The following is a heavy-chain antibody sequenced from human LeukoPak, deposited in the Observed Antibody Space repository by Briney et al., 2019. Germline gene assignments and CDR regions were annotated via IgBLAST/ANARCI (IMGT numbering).Heavy chain of an antibody. V-gene: IGHV3-30-3*01. CDR2: ISYDGSNK. D-gene: IGHD5-18*01. CDR3: AGFYVDTPIGVRDLDY. CDR1: GFTFSSYA. J-gene: IGHJ4*02. Sequence: GGPLRLSCAASGFTFSSYAMHWVRQAPGKGLEWVAVISYDGSNKYYADSVKGRFTISRDNSKNTLYLQMNSLRAEDTAVYYCAGFYVDTPIGVRDLDYWGQGTLVTVSS.